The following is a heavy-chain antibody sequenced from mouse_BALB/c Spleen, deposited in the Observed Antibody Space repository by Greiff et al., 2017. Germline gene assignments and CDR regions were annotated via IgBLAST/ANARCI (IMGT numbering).Heavy chain of an antibody. CDR2: IDPYDSET. J-gene: IGHJ4*01. D-gene: IGHD1-2*01. Sequence: QVHVKQPGAEPVRPGASVKLSCKASGYTFTSYWMNWVKQRPEQGLEWIGRIDPYDSETHYNQKFKDKAILTVDKSSSTAYMQLSSLTSEDSAVYYCARGVRLKGYYAMDYWGQGTSVTVSS. CDR3: ARGVRLKGYYAMDY. CDR1: GYTFTSYW. V-gene: IGHV1-52*01.